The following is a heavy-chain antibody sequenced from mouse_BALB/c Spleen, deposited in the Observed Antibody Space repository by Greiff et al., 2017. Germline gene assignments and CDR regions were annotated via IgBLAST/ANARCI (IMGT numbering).Heavy chain of an antibody. CDR2: ISSGGGST. Sequence: EVQLVESGGGLVKPGGSLKLSCAASGFAFSSYDMSWVRQTPEKRLEWVAYISSGGGSTYYPDTVKGRFTISRDNAKNTLYLQMSSLKSEDTAMYYCARGGYGYDGAWFAYWGQGTLVTVSA. V-gene: IGHV5-12-1*01. D-gene: IGHD2-2*01. J-gene: IGHJ3*01. CDR1: GFAFSSYD. CDR3: ARGGYGYDGAWFAY.